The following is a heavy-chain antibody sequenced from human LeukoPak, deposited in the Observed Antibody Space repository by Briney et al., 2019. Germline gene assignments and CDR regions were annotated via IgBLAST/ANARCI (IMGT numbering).Heavy chain of an antibody. D-gene: IGHD3-3*01. CDR1: GYTFTSYD. CDR2: MNPNSGNT. V-gene: IGHV1-8*03. Sequence: ASVKVSCKASGYTFTSYDINWVRQATGQGLEWMGWMNPNSGNTGYAQKFQGRVTITMNTSISTAYMELSSLRSEDTAVYYCARVGVYDFWSGYSEAGDAFDIWGQGTMVTVSS. J-gene: IGHJ3*02. CDR3: ARVGVYDFWSGYSEAGDAFDI.